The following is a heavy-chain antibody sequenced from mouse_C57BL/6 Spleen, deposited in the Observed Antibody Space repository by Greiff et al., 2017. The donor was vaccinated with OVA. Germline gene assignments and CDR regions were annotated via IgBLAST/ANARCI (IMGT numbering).Heavy chain of an antibody. V-gene: IGHV7-3*01. CDR3: ARSFYGLYYFDY. CDR1: GFTFTDYY. D-gene: IGHD2-9*01. CDR2: IRNKANGYTT. Sequence: EVQLVESGGGLVQPGGSLSLSCAASGFTFTDYYMSWVRQPPGKALEWLGFIRNKANGYTTEYSASVKGRFTISRDNSQSILYLQMNALRAEDSATYYCARSFYGLYYFDYWGQGTTLTVSS. J-gene: IGHJ2*01.